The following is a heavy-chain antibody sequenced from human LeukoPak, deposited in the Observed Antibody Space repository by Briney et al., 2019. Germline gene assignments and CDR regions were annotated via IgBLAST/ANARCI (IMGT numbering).Heavy chain of an antibody. Sequence: SGTLSLTCAVSGGSISSSNWWSWVRQPPGKGLEWIGEIYHGGSTNYNPSLKSRVTISVDKSKNQFSLKLSSVTAADTAVYYCARGRFGESHYYYYYMDVWGKGTTVTISS. V-gene: IGHV4-4*02. J-gene: IGHJ6*03. CDR2: IYHGGST. CDR3: ARGRFGESHYYYYYMDV. D-gene: IGHD3-10*01. CDR1: GGSISSSNW.